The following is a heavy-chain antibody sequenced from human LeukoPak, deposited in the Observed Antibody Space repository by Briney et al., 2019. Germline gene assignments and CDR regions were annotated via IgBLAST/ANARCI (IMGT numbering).Heavy chain of an antibody. D-gene: IGHD6-19*01. CDR1: GGSISSYY. V-gene: IGHV4-59*01. CDR2: IYYSGST. J-gene: IGHJ5*02. CDR3: ASLSRSGWYH. Sequence: KASETLSLTCTVSGGSISSYYGSWIRQPPGKGLEWIGYIYYSGSTNYNPSLKSRVTISVDTSKNQFSLKLSSVTAADTAVYYCASLSRSGWYHWGQGTLVTVSS.